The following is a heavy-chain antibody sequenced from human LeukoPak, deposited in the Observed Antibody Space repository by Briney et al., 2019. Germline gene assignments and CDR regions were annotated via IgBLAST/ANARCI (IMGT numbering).Heavy chain of an antibody. V-gene: IGHV3-23*01. D-gene: IGHD1-1*01. Sequence: GGSLRLSCAASGFTFSSFAMSWVRQAPGKGLEWVSAISGSGGSTYYADSVKGRFTISRDNSKNTLSLQMNSLRAEDTAIYYCAKASNTWNYFDYWGQRTLVTVSS. CDR3: AKASNTWNYFDY. J-gene: IGHJ4*02. CDR2: ISGSGGST. CDR1: GFTFSSFA.